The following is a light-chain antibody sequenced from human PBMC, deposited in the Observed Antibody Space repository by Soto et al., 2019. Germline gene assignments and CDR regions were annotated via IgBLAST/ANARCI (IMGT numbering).Light chain of an antibody. CDR3: SSYTTTDTLWV. Sequence: QSALTQPASVSGSAGQSITISCTGTSSDVGGYDYVSWYQLHPGKAPKLMVFEVSNRPSGVSDRLSGSKSGNTASLTISGLQAEDEADYFCSSYTTTDTLWVFGGGTKVTV. V-gene: IGLV2-14*01. J-gene: IGLJ3*02. CDR2: EVS. CDR1: SSDVGGYDY.